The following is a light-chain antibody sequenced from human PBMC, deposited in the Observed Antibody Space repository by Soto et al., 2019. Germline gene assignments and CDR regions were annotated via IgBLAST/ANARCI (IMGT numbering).Light chain of an antibody. CDR1: SGHTTYV. J-gene: IGLJ3*02. V-gene: IGLV4-69*01. Sequence: PVLTQSPSASASLGASVKITCTLSSGHTTYVVAWLQQQPEKAPRYLMKVNGDGSHTRGDGIPDRFSGSSSGAERYLTISSLQSEDEAVYYCQTWGSGIRVFGGGTKLTVL. CDR3: QTWGSGIRV. CDR2: VNGDGSH.